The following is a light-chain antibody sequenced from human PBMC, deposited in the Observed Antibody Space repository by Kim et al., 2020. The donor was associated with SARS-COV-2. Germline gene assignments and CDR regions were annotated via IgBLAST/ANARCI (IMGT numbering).Light chain of an antibody. J-gene: IGKJ2*01. Sequence: DIQLTQSPSSLSASVGDRVTITCQAGQDISDYLNWYQQKPGEVPKLLIYDASKLHTGVPSRFRGGGSGTHFTFTISSLQPEDVATYYCQQYGTFGQGTRLDI. CDR1: QDISDY. CDR2: DAS. V-gene: IGKV1-33*01. CDR3: QQYGT.